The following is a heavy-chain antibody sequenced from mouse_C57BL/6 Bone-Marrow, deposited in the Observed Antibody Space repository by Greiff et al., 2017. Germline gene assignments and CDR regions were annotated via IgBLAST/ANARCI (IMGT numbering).Heavy chain of an antibody. Sequence: EVQVVESGGDLVKPGGSLKLSCAASGFTFSSYGMSWVRQTPDKRLEWVATISSGGSYTYYPDSVKGRFTISRDNAKNTLYLQMSSLKSEDTAMYYCARLTLDYWGQGTTLTGSS. CDR3: ARLTLDY. CDR2: ISSGGSYT. V-gene: IGHV5-6*01. CDR1: GFTFSSYG. D-gene: IGHD4-1*01. J-gene: IGHJ2*01.